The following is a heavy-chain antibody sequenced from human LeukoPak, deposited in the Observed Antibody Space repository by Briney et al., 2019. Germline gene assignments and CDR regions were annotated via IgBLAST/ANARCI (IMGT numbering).Heavy chain of an antibody. Sequence: SETLSLTCTVSGGSIGTYYWSWIRQPPGKGLEWIGHIYYFEKTDYNPSLESRVTISVDAAKNHFSLKLRSVTPLDTAVYYCAKLGSPRAYWCQGILVTVSS. CDR2: IYYFEKT. J-gene: IGHJ4*02. CDR3: AKLGSPRAY. CDR1: GGSIGTYY. D-gene: IGHD7-27*01. V-gene: IGHV4-59*01.